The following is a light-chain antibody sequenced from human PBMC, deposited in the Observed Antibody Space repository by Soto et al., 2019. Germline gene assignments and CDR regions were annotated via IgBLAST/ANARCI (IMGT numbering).Light chain of an antibody. CDR2: GTS. J-gene: IGKJ5*01. CDR1: QSVSSN. CDR3: QQYDNWPPT. Sequence: IVMTQSPATLSVSPVERVTLSCRASQSVSSNLAWYQQKPGQAPRLLIYGTSTRATGIPANFSGSGSGTEFTLTISSLQSEDFAVYYCQQYDNWPPTFGQGTRLENK. V-gene: IGKV3-15*01.